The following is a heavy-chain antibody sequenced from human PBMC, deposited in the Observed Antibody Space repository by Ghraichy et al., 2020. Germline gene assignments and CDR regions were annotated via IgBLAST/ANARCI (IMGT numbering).Heavy chain of an antibody. CDR2: ISGSGSST. Sequence: GESLNISCAASGFTFSSYAMIWVRQAPGKGLEWVSLISGSGSSTYYVDPVKGRFTISRDNSKNTLFLQMDSLRAEDTAVYYCAKAITKDYWFDPWGQGTLVTVSS. J-gene: IGHJ5*02. D-gene: IGHD1-14*01. CDR3: AKAITKDYWFDP. CDR1: GFTFSSYA. V-gene: IGHV3-23*01.